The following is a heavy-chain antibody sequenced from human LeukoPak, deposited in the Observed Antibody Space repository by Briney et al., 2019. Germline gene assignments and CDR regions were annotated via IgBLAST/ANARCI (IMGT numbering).Heavy chain of an antibody. D-gene: IGHD6-19*01. Sequence: ASVRVSCKASGYTFTSYAMHWVRQAPGQRLEWMGWINAGNGNTKYSQKFQGRVTITRDTSASTAYMELSSLRSEDTAVYYCARDIGSGWGNYFDYWGQGTLVTVSS. CDR1: GYTFTSYA. CDR2: INAGNGNT. CDR3: ARDIGSGWGNYFDY. J-gene: IGHJ4*02. V-gene: IGHV1-3*01.